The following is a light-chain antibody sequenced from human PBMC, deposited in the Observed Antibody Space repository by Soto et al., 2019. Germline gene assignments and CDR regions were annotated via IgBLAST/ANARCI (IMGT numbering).Light chain of an antibody. CDR1: ESVGRN. V-gene: IGKV3-15*01. J-gene: IGKJ1*01. Sequence: EIVMTQSPATLSVSPGERATLSCRASESVGRNLAWFQQKPGQAPRLLIYGASIRDTGIPVRFSGSGSGTDFTLTISSLQSEDFAVYYCQQYNNWPPWTFGQGTKVEVK. CDR3: QQYNNWPPWT. CDR2: GAS.